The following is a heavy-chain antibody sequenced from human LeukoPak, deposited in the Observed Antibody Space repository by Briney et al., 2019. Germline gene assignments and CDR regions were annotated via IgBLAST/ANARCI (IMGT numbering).Heavy chain of an antibody. V-gene: IGHV1-18*01. CDR2: ISAYNGNT. Sequence: ASVKVSCKASGYTFTSYGISWVRQAPGQGLEWMGWISAYNGNTNYAQKLQGRVTMTTDTSTGTAYMELSSLRSEDTAVYYCATPTAAGNDAFDIWGQGTMVTVSS. CDR3: ATPTAAGNDAFDI. D-gene: IGHD6-13*01. J-gene: IGHJ3*02. CDR1: GYTFTSYG.